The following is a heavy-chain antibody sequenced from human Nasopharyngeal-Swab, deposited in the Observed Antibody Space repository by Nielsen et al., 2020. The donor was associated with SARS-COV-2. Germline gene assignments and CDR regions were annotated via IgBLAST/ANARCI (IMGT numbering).Heavy chain of an antibody. CDR3: ARKAGYSSSWEDYYYYYMDV. V-gene: IGHV3-7*01. CDR1: GFTFSGYA. Sequence: ETLSLTCAASGFTFSGYAMSWVRQAPGKGLEWVANIKQDGSEKYYVDSVKGRFTISRDNAKNSLYLQMNSLRAEDTAVYYCARKAGYSSSWEDYYYYYMDVWGKGTTVTVSS. J-gene: IGHJ6*03. CDR2: IKQDGSEK. D-gene: IGHD6-13*01.